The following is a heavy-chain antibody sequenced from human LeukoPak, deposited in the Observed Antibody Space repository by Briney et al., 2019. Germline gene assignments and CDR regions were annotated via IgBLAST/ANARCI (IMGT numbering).Heavy chain of an antibody. CDR3: ARIRLSWREFDC. D-gene: IGHD1-26*01. J-gene: IGHJ4*02. Sequence: SETLSLTCTVSGGSINTDSYYCGWIRQSPGKGLEWIGHIYYSGSTYYNPSLKSRGIISVETSKNQFSLKLSSVTAADTAVYYCARIRLSWREFDCWGQGTLVTVSS. V-gene: IGHV4-31*03. CDR1: GGSINTDSYY. CDR2: IYYSGST.